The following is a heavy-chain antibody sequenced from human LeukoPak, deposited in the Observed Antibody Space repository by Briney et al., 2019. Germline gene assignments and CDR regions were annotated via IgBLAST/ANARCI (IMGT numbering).Heavy chain of an antibody. V-gene: IGHV5-51*01. CDR3: ASSSIWYGNYYYYYMDV. CDR2: IYPGDSDT. J-gene: IGHJ6*03. CDR1: RYSFTSYW. D-gene: IGHD6-13*01. Sequence: GESLKISCKGSRYSFTSYWIGWVRQMPGKGLEWMGIIYPGDSDTRYSPSFQGQVTISADKSISTAYLQWSSLKASDTAMYYCASSSIWYGNYYYYYMDVWGKGTTVTVSS.